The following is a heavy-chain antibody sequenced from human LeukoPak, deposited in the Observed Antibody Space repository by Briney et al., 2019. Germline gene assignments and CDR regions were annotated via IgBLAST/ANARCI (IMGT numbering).Heavy chain of an antibody. D-gene: IGHD3-22*01. V-gene: IGHV4-39*01. J-gene: IGHJ3*02. CDR2: IYYSGST. CDR1: GVSISSSSYY. CDR3: AIIPSLYDSSYYSWGAFDI. Sequence: SETLSLTCTVSGVSISSSSYYWGWIRQPPGTGLEWLGSIYYSGSTYYNPSLKSRVTISVDTSKNQFSLKLSSVTAADTAVYYCAIIPSLYDSSYYSWGAFDIWGQGTMVTVSS.